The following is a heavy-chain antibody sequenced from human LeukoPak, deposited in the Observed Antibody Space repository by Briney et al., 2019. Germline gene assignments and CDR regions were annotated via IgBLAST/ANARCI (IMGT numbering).Heavy chain of an antibody. CDR1: GGSISSSSYY. J-gene: IGHJ4*02. V-gene: IGHV4-39*01. Sequence: SSVTLSLTCTVSGGSISSSSYYWGWIRQPPGKGLEWIGSIYYSGSTYYNPSLKSRVTISVDTSKNQFSLKLSSVTAADTAVYYCARFGLSGSYFDYWGQGTLVTVSS. CDR3: ARFGLSGSYFDY. D-gene: IGHD3-10*01. CDR2: IYYSGST.